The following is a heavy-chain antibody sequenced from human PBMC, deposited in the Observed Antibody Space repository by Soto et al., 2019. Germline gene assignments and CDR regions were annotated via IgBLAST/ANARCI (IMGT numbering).Heavy chain of an antibody. CDR2: ISAYNGNT. CDR3: ARGSYYYDSSGSRWFDP. CDR1: GYTFTSYG. V-gene: IGHV1-18*01. Sequence: ASVKVSCKASGYTFTSYGISWVRQAPGQGLEWMGWISAYNGNTNYAQKLQGRVTMTTDTSTSTAYMELRSLRSDDTAVYYCARGSYYYDSSGSRWFDPWGQRTLVTLPS. D-gene: IGHD3-22*01. J-gene: IGHJ5*02.